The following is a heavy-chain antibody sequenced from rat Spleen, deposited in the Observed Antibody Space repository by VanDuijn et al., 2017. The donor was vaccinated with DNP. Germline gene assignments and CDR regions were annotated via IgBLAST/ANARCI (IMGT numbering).Heavy chain of an antibody. D-gene: IGHD3-5*01. CDR2: ISSTGGST. CDR1: GFTFSYYG. CDR3: AKDYHFYAMDA. V-gene: IGHV5-19*01. J-gene: IGHJ4*01. Sequence: EVQLVESGGGLVQPGRSLKLSCAASGFTFSYYGMAWVRQAPKKGLEWVASISSTGGSTYYPDSVKGRFTISSDNAENAVYLQMNSLRSEDTATYYCAKDYHFYAMDAWGQGTSVTVSS.